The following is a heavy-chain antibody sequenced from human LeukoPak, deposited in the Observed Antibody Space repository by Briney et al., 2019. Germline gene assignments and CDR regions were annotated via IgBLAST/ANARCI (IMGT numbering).Heavy chain of an antibody. D-gene: IGHD2-15*01. CDR3: AKHVHCSGGSCYRYGMDV. V-gene: IGHV4-59*08. CDR2: IYYSGST. Sequence: SETLSLICTVYGASISSYYWSWIRQPPGKGLEWIGYIYYSGSTNYNPSLKSRVTISVDTSKNQFSLRLSSVTAADTAVYFCAKHVHCSGGSCYRYGMDVWGQGTTDTVSS. J-gene: IGHJ6*02. CDR1: GASISSYY.